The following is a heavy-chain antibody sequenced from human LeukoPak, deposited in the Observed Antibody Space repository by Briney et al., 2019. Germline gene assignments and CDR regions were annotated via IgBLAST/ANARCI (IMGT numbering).Heavy chain of an antibody. V-gene: IGHV2-5*01. D-gene: IGHD6-13*01. CDR2: IYWNDDK. CDR1: GFSLYNSGVG. J-gene: IGHJ4*02. Sequence: ESGPTLVKPTQTLTLTCTFSGFSLYNSGVGVGWIRQPPGKALEWLALIYWNDDKRYSPSLKSRLTITKDTSKNQVVLTMTNMDPVDTATYYCAHTSYSSSWYLVEDYWGRGTLVTVSS. CDR3: AHTSYSSSWYLVEDY.